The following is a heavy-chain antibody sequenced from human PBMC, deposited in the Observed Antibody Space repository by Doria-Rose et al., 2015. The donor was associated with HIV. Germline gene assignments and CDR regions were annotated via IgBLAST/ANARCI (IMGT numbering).Heavy chain of an antibody. D-gene: IGHD6-13*01. Sequence: ESGPVPVKPTETLTLTCTVSGVSLSSPGMGVSWIRQPPGKALEWPANIFSDDERSYKTSLKSRLTISRRTAKSQVVLTMTDMDPVDTATYYCARIKSSRWYHKYYFDFWGQGTLVIVSA. CDR1: GVSLSSPGMG. CDR3: ARIKSSRWYHKYYFDF. V-gene: IGHV2-26*01. CDR2: IFSDDER. J-gene: IGHJ4*02.